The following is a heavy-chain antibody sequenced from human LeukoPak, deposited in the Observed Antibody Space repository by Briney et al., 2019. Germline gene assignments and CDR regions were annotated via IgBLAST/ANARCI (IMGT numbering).Heavy chain of an antibody. D-gene: IGHD3-9*01. J-gene: IGHJ4*02. CDR2: IQHDGSKE. V-gene: IGHV3-30*02. Sequence: GGSLRLSCAASGFTFSSYWMHWVRQAPGKGLEWVAFIQHDGSKEYYTDSVKGRFTVSRDNAKNTLYLQMNSLRAEDTAVYYCARGADSGYSSDNWGQGTLVSVSS. CDR3: ARGADSGYSSDN. CDR1: GFTFSSYW.